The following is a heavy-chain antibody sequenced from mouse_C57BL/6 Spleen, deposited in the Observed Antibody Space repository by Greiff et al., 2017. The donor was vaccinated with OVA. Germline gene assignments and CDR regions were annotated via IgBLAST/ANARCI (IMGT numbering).Heavy chain of an antibody. CDR1: GYTFTDYE. V-gene: IGHV1-15*01. CDR2: IDPATGGT. D-gene: IGHD1-1*01. Sequence: QVQLKESGAELVRPGASVTLSCKASGYTFTDYEMHWVKQTPVHGLEWIGAIDPATGGTAYNQKFKGKAILTADKSSSTAYMELRSLTSEDSAVYYCTRFWGSSYVDGFAYWGQGTLVTVSA. J-gene: IGHJ3*01. CDR3: TRFWGSSYVDGFAY.